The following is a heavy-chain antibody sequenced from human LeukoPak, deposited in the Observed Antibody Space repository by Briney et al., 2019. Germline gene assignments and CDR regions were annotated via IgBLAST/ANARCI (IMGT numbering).Heavy chain of an antibody. CDR2: ISSSSSYI. Sequence: GGSLRLSWSASEFNVSSYGMSWVRQARGKGLEWVSSISSSSSYIYYADSVKGRFTISRDNAKNSLYLQMNSLRAEDTAVYYCARDGKNSFDIRGQGTMVTVSS. V-gene: IGHV3-21*01. CDR1: EFNVSSYG. J-gene: IGHJ3*02. D-gene: IGHD1-26*01. CDR3: ARDGKNSFDI.